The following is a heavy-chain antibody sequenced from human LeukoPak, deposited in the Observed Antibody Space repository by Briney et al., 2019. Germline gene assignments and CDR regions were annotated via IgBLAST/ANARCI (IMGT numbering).Heavy chain of an antibody. Sequence: AGGSLRLSCAASGFTFSSYSMNWVRQAPGKGLEWVSYISSSSSTIYYADSVKGRFTISRDNAKNSLYLQMNSLRAEDTAVYYCARGRGQLLLGGDAFDIWGQGTMVTVFS. CDR1: GFTFSSYS. D-gene: IGHD2-2*01. CDR2: ISSSSSTI. J-gene: IGHJ3*02. V-gene: IGHV3-48*01. CDR3: ARGRGQLLLGGDAFDI.